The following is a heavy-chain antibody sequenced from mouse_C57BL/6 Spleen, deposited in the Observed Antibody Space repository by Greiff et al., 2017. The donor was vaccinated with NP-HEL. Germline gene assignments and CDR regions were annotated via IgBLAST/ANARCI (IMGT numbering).Heavy chain of an antibody. Sequence: EVQVVESGGGLVKPGGSLKLSCAASGFTFSDYGMHWVRQAPEKGLEWVAYISSGSSTIYYADTVKGRFTISRDNAKNTLFLQMTSLRSEDTAMYYCARAATVVATRWYFDVWGTGTTVTVSS. J-gene: IGHJ1*03. CDR2: ISSGSSTI. CDR3: ARAATVVATRWYFDV. D-gene: IGHD1-1*01. CDR1: GFTFSDYG. V-gene: IGHV5-17*01.